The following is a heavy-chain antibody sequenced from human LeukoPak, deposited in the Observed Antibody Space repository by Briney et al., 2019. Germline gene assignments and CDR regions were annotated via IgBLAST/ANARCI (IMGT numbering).Heavy chain of an antibody. CDR2: ISSSSSYI. Sequence: AGGSLRLSCAASGFTFSSYSMNWVRQAPGRGRERVSSISSSSSYIYYADSVKGRFTISRDNAKNSLYLQMNSLRAEDTAVYYCARETSRDRAFDIWGQGTMVTVSS. V-gene: IGHV3-21*01. J-gene: IGHJ3*02. CDR1: GFTFSSYS. CDR3: ARETSRDRAFDI. D-gene: IGHD5-24*01.